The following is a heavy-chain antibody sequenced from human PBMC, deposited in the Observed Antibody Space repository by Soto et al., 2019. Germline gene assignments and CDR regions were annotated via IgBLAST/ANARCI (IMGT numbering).Heavy chain of an antibody. CDR1: GFTFGSNA. D-gene: IGHD4-17*01. CDR3: AESVGRDYGYSNWYFDL. V-gene: IGHV3-23*01. CDR2: LSGGGGST. Sequence: EVQLLESGGGLVQPGGSLRLSCAASGFTFGSNAMSWVRQAPGKGLEWVSGLSGGGGSTYYAHSVRGRFTTSRDNSKNTLYLYPNSLRAEDTAMYYCAESVGRDYGYSNWYFDLLGRGTLVTVSS. J-gene: IGHJ2*01.